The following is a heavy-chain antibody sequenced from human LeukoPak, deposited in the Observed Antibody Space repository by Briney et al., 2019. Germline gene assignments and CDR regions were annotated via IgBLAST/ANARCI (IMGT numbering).Heavy chain of an antibody. CDR2: INPNSGGT. J-gene: IGHJ4*02. Sequence: GASVKVSCKASGYTFTGYYMHWVRQAPGQGLEWMGWINPNSGGTNYAQKFQGGVTMTRDTSISTAYMELSRLRSDDTAVYYCARLSSQEYGGVSFDYWGQGTLVTVSS. CDR3: ARLSSQEYGGVSFDY. V-gene: IGHV1-2*02. D-gene: IGHD4/OR15-4a*01. CDR1: GYTFTGYY.